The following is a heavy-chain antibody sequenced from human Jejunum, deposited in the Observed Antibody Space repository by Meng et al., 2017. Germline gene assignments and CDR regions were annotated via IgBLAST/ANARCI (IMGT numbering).Heavy chain of an antibody. J-gene: IGHJ4*02. CDR1: GLTFSNYW. CDR2: IKSDGSKI. V-gene: IGHV3-74*01. Sequence: GESLKIPFAASGLTFSNYWMHWVRPGPRKGLVWVSRIKSDGSKIIYADAVKGRFTISRDNAKNTLYLQMNSRRDEDTAVYYCVRPGYNYGQGLYGYWGQGTLVTVSS. D-gene: IGHD5-18*01. CDR3: VRPGYNYGQGLYGY.